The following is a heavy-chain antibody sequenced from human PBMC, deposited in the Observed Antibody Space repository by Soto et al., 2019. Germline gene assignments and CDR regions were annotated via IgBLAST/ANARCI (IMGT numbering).Heavy chain of an antibody. CDR1: GYSLTSYW. CDR3: ARPSRYYYGSGSEYYYGMDV. V-gene: IGHV5-51*01. D-gene: IGHD3-10*01. CDR2: IYPGDSDT. J-gene: IGHJ6*02. Sequence: GESLKISCKGSGYSLTSYWIGWVRQMPGKGLEWMGIIYPGDSDTRYSPSFQGQVTISADKSISTAYLQWSSLKASDTAMYYCARPSRYYYGSGSEYYYGMDVWGQGTTVTVSS.